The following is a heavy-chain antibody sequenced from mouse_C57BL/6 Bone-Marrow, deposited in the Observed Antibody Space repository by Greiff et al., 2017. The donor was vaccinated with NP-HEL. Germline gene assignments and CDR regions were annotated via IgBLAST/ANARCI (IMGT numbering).Heavy chain of an antibody. CDR2: ISSGSSTI. J-gene: IGHJ4*01. CDR1: GFTFSDYG. CDR3: ARPYAMDY. V-gene: IGHV5-17*01. Sequence: EVKLMESGGGLVKPGGSLKLSCAASGFTFSDYGMHWVRQAPEKGLEWVAYISSGSSTIYYADTLKGRFTISIDNAKNTLFLQMTSLRSEDTAMYYCARPYAMDYWGQGTSVTVSS.